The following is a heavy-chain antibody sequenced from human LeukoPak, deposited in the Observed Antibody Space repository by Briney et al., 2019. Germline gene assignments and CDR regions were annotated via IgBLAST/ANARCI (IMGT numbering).Heavy chain of an antibody. D-gene: IGHD3-10*02. CDR2: ISSSGSTI. Sequence: GGSLRLSCAASGFTFSSYEMTWVRQAPGKGLEWVSYISSSGSTIYYADSGKGRFTISRNNAKNSLYLQMNSLGAEDTAVYYCAELGITMIGGVWGKGTTVTISS. CDR1: GFTFSSYE. J-gene: IGHJ6*04. CDR3: AELGITMIGGV. V-gene: IGHV3-48*03.